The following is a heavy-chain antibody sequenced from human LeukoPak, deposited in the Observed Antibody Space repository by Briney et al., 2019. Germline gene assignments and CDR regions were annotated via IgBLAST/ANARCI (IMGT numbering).Heavy chain of an antibody. CDR1: GFSFSNHG. D-gene: IGHD3-10*01. V-gene: IGHV3-33*01. CDR2: IWDDGNNK. Sequence: PGRSLRLSCAASGFSFSNHGMHWVRQAPGKRLEWVAVIWDDGNNKRYANSVNGRFTISRDNSENTLYLQMNGLTAEDTAMYYCARDSYQDYYGRFDPWGQGTLVIVSS. J-gene: IGHJ5*02. CDR3: ARDSYQDYYGRFDP.